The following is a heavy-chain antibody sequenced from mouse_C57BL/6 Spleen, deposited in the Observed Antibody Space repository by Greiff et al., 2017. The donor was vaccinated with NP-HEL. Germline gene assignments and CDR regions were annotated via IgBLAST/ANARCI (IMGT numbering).Heavy chain of an antibody. CDR3: ARAGSYYYGSSYGYFDV. D-gene: IGHD1-1*01. CDR2: IHPISGST. V-gene: IGHV1-64*01. CDR1: GYTFTSYW. J-gene: IGHJ1*03. Sequence: QVQLQQPGAELVKPGASVKLSCKASGYTFTSYWMHWVKQRPGQGLAWIGMIHPISGSTNYNEKFKSKATLTVAKCSSTAYMQLSSLTSEDSAVYYCARAGSYYYGSSYGYFDVWGTGTTVTVTS.